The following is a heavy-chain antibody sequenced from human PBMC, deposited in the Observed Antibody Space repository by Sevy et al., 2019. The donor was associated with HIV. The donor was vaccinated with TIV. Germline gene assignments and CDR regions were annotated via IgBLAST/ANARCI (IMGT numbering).Heavy chain of an antibody. J-gene: IGHJ6*02. V-gene: IGHV3-23*01. CDR3: AKDQTRRFSMDV. CDR1: GFTFSSYA. Sequence: GGSLRLSCAASGFTFSSYAMSWVRLAPGKGLEWVSAISGSGGSTYYADSVKGRFTISRDNSKNTLYLQMNSLRAEDTAVYYCAKDQTRRFSMDVWGQGTTVTVSS. CDR2: ISGSGGST.